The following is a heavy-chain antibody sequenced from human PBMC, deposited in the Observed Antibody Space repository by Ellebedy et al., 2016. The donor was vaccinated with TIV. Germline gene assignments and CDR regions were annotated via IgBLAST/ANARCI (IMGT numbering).Heavy chain of an antibody. V-gene: IGHV1-2*02. J-gene: IGHJ5*02. D-gene: IGHD5-24*01. Sequence: ASVKVSCXASGYTFTDYYIHWVRQAPGQGLEWMGWINPNNGDSDYAQKFQGRVTMTRDTSISTAYMNLSRLRSDDTAFYYCARDIANGYNNRFDPWGQGTLVTVSS. CDR2: INPNNGDS. CDR1: GYTFTDYY. CDR3: ARDIANGYNNRFDP.